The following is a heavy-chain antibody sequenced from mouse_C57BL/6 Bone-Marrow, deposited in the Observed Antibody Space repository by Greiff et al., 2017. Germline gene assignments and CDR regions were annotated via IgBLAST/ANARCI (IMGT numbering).Heavy chain of an antibody. CDR2: ISDGGSYT. CDR1: GFTFSSYA. Sequence: EVNVVESGGGLVKPGGSLKLSCAASGFTFSSYAMSWVRQTPEKRLEWVATISDGGSYTYYPDNVKGRFTISRDNAKNNLYLQLSHLKSEDTAMYYCARLSTVVATDDWGQGTTLTVSS. J-gene: IGHJ2*01. V-gene: IGHV5-4*03. CDR3: ARLSTVVATDD. D-gene: IGHD1-1*01.